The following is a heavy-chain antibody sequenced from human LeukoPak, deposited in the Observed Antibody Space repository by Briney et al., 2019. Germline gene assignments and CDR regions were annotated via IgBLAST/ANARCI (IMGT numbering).Heavy chain of an antibody. CDR2: ISRSGGST. CDR3: AKETGTSSYDYGES. J-gene: IGHJ5*01. Sequence: GGSLRLSCAASGFTFSSYDMSWVRQAPGKGLEWVSGISRSGGSTYYADSVKGRFTISRDNSKNTLYLQMNSLRAEDTAVYYCAKETGTSSYDYGESWGEGALGTVSS. D-gene: IGHD5-12*01. V-gene: IGHV3-23*01. CDR1: GFTFSSYD.